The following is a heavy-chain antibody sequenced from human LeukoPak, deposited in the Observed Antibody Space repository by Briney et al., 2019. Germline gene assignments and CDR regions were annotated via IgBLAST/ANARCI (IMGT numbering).Heavy chain of an antibody. CDR2: IKTDGSEK. V-gene: IGHV3-7*03. CDR3: ARDRGLAARPSSHWYFDL. CDR1: GFTFSNYW. J-gene: IGHJ2*01. Sequence: GGSLRLSCEGSGFTFSNYWMGWVRQAPGKGLQWVANIKTDGSEKYYVDSVKGRFTISRDNAKNSLDPQMNSLRAEDTAVYYCARDRGLAARPSSHWYFDLRGRGTLVTVSS. D-gene: IGHD6-6*01.